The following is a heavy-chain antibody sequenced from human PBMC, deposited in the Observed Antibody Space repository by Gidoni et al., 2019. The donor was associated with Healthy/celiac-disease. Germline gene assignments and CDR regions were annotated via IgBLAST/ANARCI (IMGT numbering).Heavy chain of an antibody. CDR2: IYWDDDK. V-gene: IGHV2-5*02. CDR3: AHRWGGYCSGGSCYSDNDAFDI. Sequence: QITLKESGPTLVKPTQTLTLTCTFSGFSLSTSGVGVGWFRQPPGQALEWLALIYWDDDKRYSPSLKSRLTITKDTSKNQVVLTMTNMDPVDTATYYCAHRWGGYCSGGSCYSDNDAFDIWGQGTMVTVSS. CDR1: GFSLSTSGVG. D-gene: IGHD2-15*01. J-gene: IGHJ3*02.